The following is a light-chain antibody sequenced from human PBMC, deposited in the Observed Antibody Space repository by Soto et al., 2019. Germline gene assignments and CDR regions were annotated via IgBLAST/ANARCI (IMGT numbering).Light chain of an antibody. CDR2: EVT. CDR1: VGGYNY. J-gene: IGLJ3*02. Sequence: QSVLTQPASVSGSPGQSITISCNDVGGYNYVSWYQQHPDKAPKLMIYEVTNRPSGVSNRFSGSKSGNTAALTISGLQAEDEADYYCSSFARSSPVVFGGGTKLTVL. CDR3: SSFARSSPVV. V-gene: IGLV2-14*01.